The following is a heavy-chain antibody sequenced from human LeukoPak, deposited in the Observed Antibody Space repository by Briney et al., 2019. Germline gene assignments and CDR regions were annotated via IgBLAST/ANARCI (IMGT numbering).Heavy chain of an antibody. D-gene: IGHD3-9*01. CDR1: GFTFSSYA. Sequence: GGSLILSCAASGFTFSSYAMSWVRQAPGKGLEWVSAISGSGGSTYYADSVKGRFTISRDNSKNTLYLQMNSLKTEDTAVYYCTRSSNIYYDILTGYGGPVDYWGQGTPVTVSS. J-gene: IGHJ4*02. CDR3: TRSSNIYYDILTGYGGPVDY. CDR2: ISGSGGST. V-gene: IGHV3-23*01.